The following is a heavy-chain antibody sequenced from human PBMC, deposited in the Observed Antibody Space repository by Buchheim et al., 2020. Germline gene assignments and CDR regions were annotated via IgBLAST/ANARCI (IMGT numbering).Heavy chain of an antibody. D-gene: IGHD4-11*01. J-gene: IGHJ4*02. CDR2: IYYSGTA. CDR3: AREPDYSNYVDY. CDR1: GGSISSGRDY. V-gene: IGHV4-31*03. Sequence: QVQLQESGPGLVKPSQTLSLTCSVSGGSISSGRDYWSWIRQRPGKGLEWIGNIYYSGTAYYNPSLESRVTISVDTSKNQFSLKLSSVTAADTAVYYCAREPDYSNYVDYWGQGTL.